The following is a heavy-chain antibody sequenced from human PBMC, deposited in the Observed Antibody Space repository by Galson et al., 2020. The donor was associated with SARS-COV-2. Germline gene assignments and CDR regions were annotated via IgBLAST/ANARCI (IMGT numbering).Heavy chain of an antibody. D-gene: IGHD6-19*01. V-gene: IGHV4-59*01. J-gene: IGHJ5*02. CDR1: GGSISSYY. CDR2: IYYSGST. Sequence: SETLSLTCTVSGGSISSYYWSWIRQPPGKGLEWIGYIYYSGSTNYNPSLKSRVTISVDTSKNQFSLKLSSVTAADTAVYYCARELGLYSSGWYAWFDPWGQGTLVTVSS. CDR3: ARELGLYSSGWYAWFDP.